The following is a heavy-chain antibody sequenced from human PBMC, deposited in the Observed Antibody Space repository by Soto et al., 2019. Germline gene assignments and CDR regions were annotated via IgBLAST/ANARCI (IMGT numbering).Heavy chain of an antibody. J-gene: IGHJ3*01. D-gene: IGHD2-15*01. Sequence: PSETLSLTCAVSGLFISSGNYWGWIRKPPGKGLEWIGSTFHGGNTYYNPSLKSRVTISVDMSKNQFSLKLNSVTAADTAVYYCARARWYDAFDVWGQGTVVTVSS. CDR3: ARARWYDAFDV. CDR1: GLFISSGNY. V-gene: IGHV4-38-2*01. CDR2: TFHGGNT.